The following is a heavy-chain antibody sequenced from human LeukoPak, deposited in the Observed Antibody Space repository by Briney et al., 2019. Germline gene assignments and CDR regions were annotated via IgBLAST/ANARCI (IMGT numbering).Heavy chain of an antibody. D-gene: IGHD5-18*01. J-gene: IGHJ4*02. V-gene: IGHV4-39*07. CDR1: GGSISSSSYY. CDR3: ARVEYSYAGH. CDR2: IYYSGST. Sequence: SETLSLTCTVSGGSISSSSYYWGWIRQPPGKGLEWIGSIYYSGSTYYNPSLKSRVTISVDTSKNQFSLKLSSVTAADTAVYHCARVEYSYAGHWGQGTLVTVSS.